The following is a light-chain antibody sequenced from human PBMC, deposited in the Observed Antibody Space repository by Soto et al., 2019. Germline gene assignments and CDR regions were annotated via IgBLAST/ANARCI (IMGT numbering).Light chain of an antibody. CDR1: SSDVGDNNY. CDR3: SSYTRSSIPV. J-gene: IGLJ2*01. Sequence: SVLTHPASVSGSPGQSITISCTGTSSDVGDNNYVSWYQQYPGKAPRFIIYDVSNRPSGVSNRFSGSKSGNTASLTISGLQAEDEADYYCSSYTRSSIPVFGGGTKVTVL. V-gene: IGLV2-14*03. CDR2: DVS.